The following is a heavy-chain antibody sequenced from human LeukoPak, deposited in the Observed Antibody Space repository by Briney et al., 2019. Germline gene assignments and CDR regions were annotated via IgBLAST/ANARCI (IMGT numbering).Heavy chain of an antibody. CDR3: VRELSSPIWFDT. D-gene: IGHD6-13*01. CDR2: IFHRGTT. J-gene: IGHJ5*02. CDR1: GGSISSPDHY. V-gene: IGHV4-30-4*01. Sequence: PSETLPLTCTVSGGSISSPDHYWSWIRQPPGKDLEWIGYIFHRGTTYYNPSLKSRVTMSVDTSKSQFSLTLSSVTAADTAIYYCVRELSSPIWFDTWGQGTLVTVSS.